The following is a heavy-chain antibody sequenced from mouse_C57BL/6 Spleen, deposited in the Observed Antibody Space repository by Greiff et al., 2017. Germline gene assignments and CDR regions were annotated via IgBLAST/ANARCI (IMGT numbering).Heavy chain of an antibody. D-gene: IGHD1-1*01. CDR1: GYTFTDYN. CDR3: ARAYGSSYDWYFDV. J-gene: IGHJ1*03. CDR2: INPNNGGT. Sequence: EVQLQQSGPELVKPGASVKMSCKASGYTFTDYNMHWVKQSHGKSLEWIGYINPNNGGTSYNQKFKGKATLTVNKSSSTAYMELRSLTSEDSAVYDCARAYGSSYDWYFDVWGTGTTVTVSS. V-gene: IGHV1-22*01.